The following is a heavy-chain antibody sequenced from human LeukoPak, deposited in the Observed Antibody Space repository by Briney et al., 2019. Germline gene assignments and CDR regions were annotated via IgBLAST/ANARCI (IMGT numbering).Heavy chain of an antibody. J-gene: IGHJ5*02. CDR1: GFTFSSYS. D-gene: IGHD4-17*01. V-gene: IGHV3-21*01. CDR2: ISSSSSYI. CDR3: ARDDYGDYVSGWFDP. Sequence: PGGSLRLSCAASGFTFSSYSMNWVRQAPGKGLDWVSSISSSSSYIYYADSVKGRFTISRDNAKNSLYLQMNSLRAEDTAVYYCARDDYGDYVSGWFDPWGQGTLVTVSS.